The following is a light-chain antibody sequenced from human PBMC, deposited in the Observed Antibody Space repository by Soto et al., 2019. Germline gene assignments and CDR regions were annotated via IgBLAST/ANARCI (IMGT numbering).Light chain of an antibody. CDR1: QTVIRY. V-gene: IGKV3-15*01. CDR3: QQYSNWPPIT. J-gene: IGKJ5*01. CDR2: DTS. Sequence: EIVMTQSPVTLSVSPGERATLSFSASQTVIRYLAWYQQNRGQAPRLLIYDTSTRATGIPARFSGSGSGTEFTLTISSLQSEDFAVYYCQQYSNWPPITFGQGTRLEIK.